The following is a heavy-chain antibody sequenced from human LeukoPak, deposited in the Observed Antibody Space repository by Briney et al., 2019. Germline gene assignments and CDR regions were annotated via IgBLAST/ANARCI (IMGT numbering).Heavy chain of an antibody. CDR1: GFTFSSYA. CDR2: ISYDGSNK. CDR3: AKEALFVYYDSSGFDY. J-gene: IGHJ4*02. V-gene: IGHV3-30-3*01. Sequence: GGSLRLSCAASGFTFSSYAMHWIRQAPGKGLEWVAVISYDGSNKYYADSVKGRFTISRDNSKNTLYLQMNSLRAEDTAVYYCAKEALFVYYDSSGFDYWGQGTLVTVSS. D-gene: IGHD3-22*01.